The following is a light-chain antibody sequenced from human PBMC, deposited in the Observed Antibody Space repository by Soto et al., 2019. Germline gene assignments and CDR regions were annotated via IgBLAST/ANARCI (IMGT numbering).Light chain of an antibody. CDR1: SSDVGGYVY. CDR3: SSYAGINTDVI. Sequence: QSALTQPPSASGSPGQSVTISCTGTSSDVGGYVYVSWYQQYPGKAPKLMIFEVNKRASGAPDRFSGSKSGNTASLTVSGLQAEDEADYYCSSYAGINTDVIFGGGTKLTVL. CDR2: EVN. J-gene: IGLJ2*01. V-gene: IGLV2-8*01.